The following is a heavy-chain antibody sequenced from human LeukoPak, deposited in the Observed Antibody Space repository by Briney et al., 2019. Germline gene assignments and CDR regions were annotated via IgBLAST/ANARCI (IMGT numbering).Heavy chain of an antibody. V-gene: IGHV4-59*08. J-gene: IGHJ4*02. D-gene: IGHD3-10*01. CDR2: IYYSGST. CDR1: GGSISSYY. Sequence: SETLSLTCTVSGGSISSYYWSWIRQPPGKGLEWIGYIYYSGSTNYNPSLKSRVTISVDTSKNQFPLKLSSVTAADTAVYYCARRVIRGVSYYFDYWGQGTLVTVSS. CDR3: ARRVIRGVSYYFDY.